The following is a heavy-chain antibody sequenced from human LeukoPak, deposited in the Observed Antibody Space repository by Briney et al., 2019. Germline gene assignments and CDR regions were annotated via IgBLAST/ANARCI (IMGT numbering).Heavy chain of an antibody. CDR2: IYYSGST. D-gene: IGHD1-14*01. J-gene: IGHJ3*02. Sequence: SETLSLTCTVSGGSISSGDYYWSWIRQPPGKGLEWIGHIYYSGSTYYNPSLKSRVTISVDTARNQFSLKLSSVTAADTAMYYCARDLAPSGADAFDIWGQGTMVTVSS. V-gene: IGHV4-30-4*08. CDR3: ARDLAPSGADAFDI. CDR1: GGSISSGDYY.